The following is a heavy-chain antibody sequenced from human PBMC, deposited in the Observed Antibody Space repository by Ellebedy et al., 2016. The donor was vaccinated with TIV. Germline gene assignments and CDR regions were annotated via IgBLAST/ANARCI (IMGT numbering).Heavy chain of an antibody. J-gene: IGHJ4*02. CDR3: VKESTLGDY. D-gene: IGHD2/OR15-2a*01. CDR1: GFIVSTNH. Sequence: GESLKISCTASGFIVSTNHMSWVRQAPGKGLEWVGGYTNYADSVRGRFTVSRDNTKNTLYLQMNSLRAEDTATYYCVKESTLGDYWGQGTLVTVSS. CDR2: GYT. V-gene: IGHV3-66*02.